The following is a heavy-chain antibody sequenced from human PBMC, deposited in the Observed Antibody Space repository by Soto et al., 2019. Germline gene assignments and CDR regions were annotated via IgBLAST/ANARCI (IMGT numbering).Heavy chain of an antibody. D-gene: IGHD3-10*01. CDR2: IYYSGST. CDR3: ARDYYGSGIGGHWFDP. J-gene: IGHJ5*02. V-gene: IGHV4-31*03. CDR1: GGSISSVGYY. Sequence: SETLSLTCTVSGGSISSVGYYWSWICQHPGKGLEWIGYIYYSGSTYYNPSLKSRVTISVDTSKNQFSLKLSSVTAADTAVYYCARDYYGSGIGGHWFDPWGQGTLVTVS.